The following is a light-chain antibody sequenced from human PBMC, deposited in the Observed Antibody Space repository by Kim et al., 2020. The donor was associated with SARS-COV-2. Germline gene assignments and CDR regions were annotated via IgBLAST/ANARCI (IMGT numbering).Light chain of an antibody. J-gene: IGLJ3*02. CDR3: GSYTSSTTWV. Sequence: GQSITISCTGTNSDVGGYNYVSWYQQHPGKAPKLIIYDVSTRPSGVSNRFSGSKSGNTASLTISGLQAEDEADYYCGSYTSSTTWVFGGGTKLTVL. CDR2: DVS. CDR1: NSDVGGYNY. V-gene: IGLV2-14*04.